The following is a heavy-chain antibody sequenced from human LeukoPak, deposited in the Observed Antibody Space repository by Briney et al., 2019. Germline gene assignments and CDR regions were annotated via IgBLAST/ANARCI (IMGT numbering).Heavy chain of an antibody. CDR2: ISSRSTYM. J-gene: IGHJ5*02. D-gene: IGHD6-13*01. Sequence: GGSLRLSCAASGFTFSSYTMNWVRQAPGMGLEWVSSISSRSTYMYYADSVKGRFTISRDSAKNSLYLQMNSLRVEDTAVYSCARSSIAAPGKVFWFDPWGQGTLVTVSS. V-gene: IGHV3-21*01. CDR1: GFTFSSYT. CDR3: ARSSIAAPGKVFWFDP.